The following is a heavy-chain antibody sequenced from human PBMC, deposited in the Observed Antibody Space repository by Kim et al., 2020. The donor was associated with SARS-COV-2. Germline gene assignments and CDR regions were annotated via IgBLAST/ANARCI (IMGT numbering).Heavy chain of an antibody. D-gene: IGHD3-9*01. CDR1: GGSISSYY. CDR2: IYYSGST. V-gene: IGHV4-59*01. J-gene: IGHJ5*02. Sequence: SETLSLTCTVSGGSISSYYWSWIRQPPGKGLEWIGYIYYSGSTNYNPSLKSRVTISVDTSKNQFSLKLSSVTAADTAVYYCARALTNYDILTGYLWGQGTLVTVSS. CDR3: ARALTNYDILTGYL.